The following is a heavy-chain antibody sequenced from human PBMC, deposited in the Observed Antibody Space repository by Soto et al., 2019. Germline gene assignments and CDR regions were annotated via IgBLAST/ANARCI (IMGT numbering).Heavy chain of an antibody. CDR1: GYTFTSYD. V-gene: IGHV1-8*01. CDR3: ARGWSSIVRYFDWLLPPGPFYYGMDV. Sequence: GASVKVSCKASGYTFTSYDINWVRQATGQGLEWMGWMNPNSGNTGYAQKFQSRVTVTRNTSISTAYMELSSLRSEDTAVYYCARGWSSIVRYFDWLLPPGPFYYGMDVWGQGTTVTVSS. CDR2: MNPNSGNT. J-gene: IGHJ6*02. D-gene: IGHD3-9*01.